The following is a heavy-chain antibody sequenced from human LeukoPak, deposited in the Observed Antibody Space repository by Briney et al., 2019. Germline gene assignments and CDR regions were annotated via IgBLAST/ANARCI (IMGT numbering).Heavy chain of an antibody. CDR3: ARNPGSDYPEW. CDR1: GGSISSSSYY. J-gene: IGHJ4*02. V-gene: IGHV4-39*07. Sequence: KPSETLSLTYTVSGGSISSSSYYWGWIRQPPGQGLEWIGEIYHSGSTNYNPSLKSRATISVDKSKKQFSLKLTSVTAADTAVYYCARNPGSDYPEWWGQGTLVTVSS. D-gene: IGHD4-17*01. CDR2: IYHSGST.